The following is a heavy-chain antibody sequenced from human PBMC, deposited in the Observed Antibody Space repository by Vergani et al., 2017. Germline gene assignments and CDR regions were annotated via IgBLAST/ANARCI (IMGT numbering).Heavy chain of an antibody. V-gene: IGHV2-70*01. CDR3: ARTGSDFDQRGFEY. CDR1: GFSLTTTGMS. CDR2: IDADDDK. J-gene: IGHJ4*02. Sequence: QVTLRESGPALVKPTQTLTLTCTFSGFSLTTTGMSVSWIRQPPGKALEWLALIDADDDKYYSTSLKTRLTISKDTSKNQVVLTMTNMDPEDTATYYCARTGSDFDQRGFEYWGQGALVTVSS. D-gene: IGHD2-21*02.